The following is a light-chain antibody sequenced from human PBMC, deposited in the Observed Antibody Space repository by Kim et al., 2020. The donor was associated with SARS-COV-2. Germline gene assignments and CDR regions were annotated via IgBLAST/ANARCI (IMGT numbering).Light chain of an antibody. J-gene: IGLJ1*01. CDR3: QAWDGTTAV. CDR1: NLGNKY. Sequence: SYELTQPPSVSVSPGQTASISCSGANLGNKYAFWFQQKPGQSPILVIYQDRNRPSGIPERFSGSNSGNTATLTISGTQAMDEADYYCQAWDGTTAVFGTGTKVTVL. V-gene: IGLV3-1*01. CDR2: QDR.